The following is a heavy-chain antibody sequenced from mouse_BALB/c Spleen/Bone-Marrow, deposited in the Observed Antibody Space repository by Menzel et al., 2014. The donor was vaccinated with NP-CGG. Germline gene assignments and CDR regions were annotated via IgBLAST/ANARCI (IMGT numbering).Heavy chain of an antibody. CDR3: ARDRRYDLAWFAY. V-gene: IGHV7-3*02. CDR2: IRNKANGYTT. J-gene: IGHJ3*01. D-gene: IGHD2-14*01. CDR1: GFTFTDYY. Sequence: DVMLVESGGGLVQPGGSLRPSCATSGFTFTDYYMSWVRQPPGKALEWLGFIRNKANGYTTEYSASVKGRFTISRDNSQSILYLQMNTLRAEDSATYYCARDRRYDLAWFAYWGQGTLVTVSA.